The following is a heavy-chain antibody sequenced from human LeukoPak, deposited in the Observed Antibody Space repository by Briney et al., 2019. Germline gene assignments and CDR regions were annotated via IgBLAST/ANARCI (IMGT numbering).Heavy chain of an antibody. Sequence: GGSLRLSCAASGFTFSSYAMSWVRQAPGKGLEWVSVIYSDGSTYCEDSVKGRFTISRDTSKNTLSLQMSSLRVEDTAVYFCAREKVRGVISPYYDCWGQGTLVTVSS. CDR2: IYSDGST. V-gene: IGHV3-23*03. J-gene: IGHJ4*02. CDR1: GFTFSSYA. D-gene: IGHD3-10*01. CDR3: AREKVRGVISPYYDC.